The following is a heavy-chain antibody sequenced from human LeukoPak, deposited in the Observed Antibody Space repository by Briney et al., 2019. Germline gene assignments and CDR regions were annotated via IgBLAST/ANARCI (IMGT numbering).Heavy chain of an antibody. Sequence: PSETLSLTCTVSGGSLSSGSYYWRWLRQPPGRGLEWLGYIYYSGSTNYNPSLKRRVTISVDTSKNQFSLELSSVTAADTAVYYCASYSYYYDSSGYFDYWGQGTLVTVSS. J-gene: IGHJ4*02. CDR1: GGSLSSGSYY. D-gene: IGHD3-22*01. CDR2: IYYSGST. CDR3: ASYSYYYDSSGYFDY. V-gene: IGHV4-61*01.